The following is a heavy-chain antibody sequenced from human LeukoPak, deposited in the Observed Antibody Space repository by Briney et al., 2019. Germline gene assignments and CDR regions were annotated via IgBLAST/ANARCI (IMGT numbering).Heavy chain of an antibody. D-gene: IGHD2-15*01. V-gene: IGHV4-30-2*01. CDR2: IYHSGST. CDR3: ASFVVVVAAFDY. Sequence: SETLSLTCAVSGGSLSSGGYSWRWLRQPPGRGLEWIGYIYHSGSTYYNPSLKSRVTISVERYKNQFSLKLSSVPAADTAVYYCASFVVVVAAFDYWGQGTLVTVSS. CDR1: GGSLSSGGYS. J-gene: IGHJ4*02.